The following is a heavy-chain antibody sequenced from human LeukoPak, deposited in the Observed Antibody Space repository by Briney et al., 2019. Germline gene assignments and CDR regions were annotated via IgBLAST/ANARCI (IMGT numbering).Heavy chain of an antibody. CDR2: IKEDGSAK. J-gene: IGHJ4*02. D-gene: IGHD3-10*01. Sequence: GGSLRLSCAASGFTFSSYSKSWVRQAPGKGLEWVANIKEDGSAKYYVDSVKGRFTISRDNAKNSLYLHMNSLRAEDTAVYYCARTYFYDSGTSSGWGQFDYWGQGTLVSVSS. CDR1: GFTFSSYS. V-gene: IGHV3-7*03. CDR3: ARTYFYDSGTSSGWGQFDY.